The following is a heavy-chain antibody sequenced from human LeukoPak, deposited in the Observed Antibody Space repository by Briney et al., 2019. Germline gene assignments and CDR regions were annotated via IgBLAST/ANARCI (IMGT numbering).Heavy chain of an antibody. J-gene: IGHJ4*02. CDR1: GGSISSGSYY. Sequence: PSETLSLTCTVSGGSISSGSYYWSWIRQPAGKGLEWIGRIYTSGSTNYNPSLKSRVTISVDTPKNQFSLKLSSVTAADTAVYYCARGGEGATDYWGQGTLVTVSS. V-gene: IGHV4-61*02. CDR2: IYTSGST. D-gene: IGHD1-26*01. CDR3: ARGGEGATDY.